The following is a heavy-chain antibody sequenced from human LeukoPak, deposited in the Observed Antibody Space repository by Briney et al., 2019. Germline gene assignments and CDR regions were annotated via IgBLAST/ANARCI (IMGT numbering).Heavy chain of an antibody. D-gene: IGHD3-16*02. Sequence: GGSLRLSCAASGFTFSSYAMSWVRQAPGKGLEWVSAISGSGGSTYYADSVKGRFTISRDNSKNTLYLQMNSLRAEDTAVYYCAKIPSFGGVIVGLFDYWGQGTLVTVSS. V-gene: IGHV3-23*01. J-gene: IGHJ4*02. CDR3: AKIPSFGGVIVGLFDY. CDR1: GFTFSSYA. CDR2: ISGSGGST.